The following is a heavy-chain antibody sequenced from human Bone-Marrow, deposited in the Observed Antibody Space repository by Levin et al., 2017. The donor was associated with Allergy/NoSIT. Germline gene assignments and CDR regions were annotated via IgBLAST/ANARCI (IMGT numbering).Heavy chain of an antibody. CDR2: IYHNGGS. J-gene: IGHJ5*02. CDR3: ARDFAGGGGPRFDP. D-gene: IGHD3-16*01. V-gene: IGHV4-34*01. Sequence: KASETLSLTCAVYGGSFNNYYWTWVRQSPGKGLDWIGEIYHNGGSNYNPSLKSRVTISVDTSKNQFSLKLHSVTAADTAMYYCARDFAGGGGPRFDPWGQGTLVTVSS. CDR1: GGSFNNYY.